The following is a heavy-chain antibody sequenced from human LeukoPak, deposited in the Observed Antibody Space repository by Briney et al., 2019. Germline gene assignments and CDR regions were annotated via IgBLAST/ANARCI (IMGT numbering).Heavy chain of an antibody. CDR2: ISAYNGNT. V-gene: IGHV1-18*01. D-gene: IGHD2-15*01. CDR1: GYTFTNYG. Sequence: ASVKVSCKASGYTFTNYGVSWVRQAPGQGLEWMGWISAYNGNTIYAQNLQGRVTMTTDTSTSTAYMELRSLISDDTAVYYCARTRGSAWQHFDYWGQGTLVTVSS. CDR3: ARTRGSAWQHFDY. J-gene: IGHJ4*02.